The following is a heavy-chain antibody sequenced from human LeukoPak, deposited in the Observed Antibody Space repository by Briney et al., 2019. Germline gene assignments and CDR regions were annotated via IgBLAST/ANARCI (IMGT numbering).Heavy chain of an antibody. CDR1: GFTFSSYA. D-gene: IGHD3-3*01. V-gene: IGHV3-23*01. CDR2: ISGSGGST. Sequence: GGSLRLSCAASGFTFSSYAMSWVRQAPGKGLEWVSAISGSGGSTYYADSVKGRFTISRDNSKNTLYLQMNSLRAEDTAVYYCARDNDTLPYYDFWSGYNYYFDYWGQGTLVTVSS. CDR3: ARDNDTLPYYDFWSGYNYYFDY. J-gene: IGHJ4*02.